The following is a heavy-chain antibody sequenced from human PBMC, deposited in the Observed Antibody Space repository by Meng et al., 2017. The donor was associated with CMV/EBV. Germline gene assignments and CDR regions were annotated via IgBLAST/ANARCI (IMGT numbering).Heavy chain of an antibody. Sequence: GESLKISCAASGFTFSSYSMNWVRQAPGKGLEWVSSISSSSSYIYYADSVNGRFTISRDNAMNSLYLQMNSLRAKDTAVYYCARDLLSPAVIRGFWSGHTSTNYYYYGMDVWGQGTTVTVSS. CDR3: ARDLLSPAVIRGFWSGHTSTNYYYYGMDV. V-gene: IGHV3-21*01. D-gene: IGHD3-3*01. J-gene: IGHJ6*02. CDR1: GFTFSSYS. CDR2: ISSSSSYI.